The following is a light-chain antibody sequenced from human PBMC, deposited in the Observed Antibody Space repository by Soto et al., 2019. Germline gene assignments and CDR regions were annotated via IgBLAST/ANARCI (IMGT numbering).Light chain of an antibody. CDR2: LEGSGSY. J-gene: IGLJ3*02. CDR1: SGHSSYI. Sequence: QLVLTQSSSASASLGSSVKLTCTLSSGHSSYIIAWHQQQPGTAPRYLMKLEGSGSYNKGSGVPDRFSCSSSGADRYLTFSHLQVDDDADYYCSTWDSNTWVFGGGTKLTVL. V-gene: IGLV4-60*02. CDR3: STWDSNTWV.